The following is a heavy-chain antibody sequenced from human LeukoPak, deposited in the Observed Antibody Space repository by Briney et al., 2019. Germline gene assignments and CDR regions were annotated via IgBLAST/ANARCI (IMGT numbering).Heavy chain of an antibody. Sequence: SETLSLTCTVCGGSISSGGYYWSWIRQHPGKGLEWIGYIYYSGSTYYNPSLKSRVTISVDTSKNQFSLKLSSVTAADTAVYYCAREQWSGSYLENWFDPWGQGTLVTVSS. V-gene: IGHV4-31*03. CDR3: AREQWSGSYLENWFDP. D-gene: IGHD3-10*02. J-gene: IGHJ5*02. CDR1: GGSISSGGYY. CDR2: IYYSGST.